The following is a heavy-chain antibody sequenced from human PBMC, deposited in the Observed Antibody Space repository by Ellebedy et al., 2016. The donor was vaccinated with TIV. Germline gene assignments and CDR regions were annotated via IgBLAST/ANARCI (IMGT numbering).Heavy chain of an antibody. Sequence: GESLKISXAASGFTFSSYSMNWVRQAPGKGLEWVSSISSSSSYIYYADSVKGRFTISRDNAKNSLYLQMNSLRAEDTAVYYCARSPGGAARSVLGFDPWGQGTLVTVSS. D-gene: IGHD6-6*01. V-gene: IGHV3-21*01. J-gene: IGHJ5*02. CDR3: ARSPGGAARSVLGFDP. CDR2: ISSSSSYI. CDR1: GFTFSSYS.